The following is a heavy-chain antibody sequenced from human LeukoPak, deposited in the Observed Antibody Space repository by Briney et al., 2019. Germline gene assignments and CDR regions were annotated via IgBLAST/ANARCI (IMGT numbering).Heavy chain of an antibody. CDR2: IYYSGST. CDR3: ARNYDSSGYYRDDAFDI. Sequence: SETLSLTCTVSGGSISSSSYYWGWIRQPPGKGLEGIGSIYYSGSTYYNPSLKSRVTITVGTSKNQFSLKLSSVTAADTAVYYCARNYDSSGYYRDDAFDIWGQGTMVTVSS. D-gene: IGHD3-22*01. CDR1: GGSISSSSYY. V-gene: IGHV4-39*01. J-gene: IGHJ3*02.